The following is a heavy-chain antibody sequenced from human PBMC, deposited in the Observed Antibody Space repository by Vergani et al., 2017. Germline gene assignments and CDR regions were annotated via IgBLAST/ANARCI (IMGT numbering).Heavy chain of an antibody. V-gene: IGHV4-39*01. Sequence: QLQLQESGPGLVKPSETLSLTCTVSGGSISSSSYYWGWIRQPPGKGLEWIGSIYYSGSTYYNPSLKSRVTISVDTSKNQFSLKLSSVTAADTAVYYCARAVKWFSFDYWGQGTLVTVSS. J-gene: IGHJ4*02. D-gene: IGHD3-10*01. CDR1: GGSISSSSYY. CDR3: ARAVKWFSFDY. CDR2: IYYSGST.